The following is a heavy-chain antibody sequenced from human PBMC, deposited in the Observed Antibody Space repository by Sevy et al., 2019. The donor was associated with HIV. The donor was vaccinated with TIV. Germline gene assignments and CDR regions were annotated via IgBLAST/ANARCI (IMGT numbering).Heavy chain of an antibody. Sequence: GGSLRLSCVVSGYSFSSYAISWVRQAPGKGLEWVSTINGRGGSTYDADSVKGRFTISRDNPKNKLFLQMINLRVDDTAIYYCARPSPRIAAAASAFYDNWGQGTLVTVSS. V-gene: IGHV3-23*01. CDR1: GYSFSSYA. CDR2: INGRGGST. D-gene: IGHD6-13*01. CDR3: ARPSPRIAAAASAFYDN. J-gene: IGHJ4*02.